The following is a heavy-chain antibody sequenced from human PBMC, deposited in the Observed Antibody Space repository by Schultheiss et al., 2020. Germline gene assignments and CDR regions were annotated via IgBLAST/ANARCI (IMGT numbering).Heavy chain of an antibody. Sequence: SETLSLTCTVSGGSVSSGSDYWIWIRQPPGKGLEWIGYIYDDGSTNYNPSLKSRLTISVDTSKNQFSLKLSSVTAADTAVYYCARAGDRKYGENGYNGVYGMDVWGQGTTVTVSS. V-gene: IGHV4-61*01. CDR1: GGSVSSGSDY. CDR2: IYDDGST. D-gene: IGHD5-24*01. CDR3: ARAGDRKYGENGYNGVYGMDV. J-gene: IGHJ6*02.